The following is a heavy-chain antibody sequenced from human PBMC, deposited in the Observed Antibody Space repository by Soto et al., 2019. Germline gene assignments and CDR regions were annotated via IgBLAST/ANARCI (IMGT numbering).Heavy chain of an antibody. V-gene: IGHV3-21*01. D-gene: IGHD3-3*01. CDR2: ISSSSSYI. J-gene: IGHJ4*02. CDR1: GFTFSSYS. CDR3: ASRLIDIYDFWSGYRKPRDY. Sequence: EVQLVESGGGLVKPGGSLRLSCAASGFTFSSYSMNWVRQAPGKGLEWVSSISSSSSYIYYADSVKGRFTISRDNAKNSLYLQMNSLRAEDTAVYYCASRLIDIYDFWSGYRKPRDYWGQGTLVTVSS.